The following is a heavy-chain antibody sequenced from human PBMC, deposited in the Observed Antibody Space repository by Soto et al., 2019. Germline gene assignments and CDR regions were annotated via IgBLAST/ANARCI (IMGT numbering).Heavy chain of an antibody. CDR1: GFTFSSYA. J-gene: IGHJ5*02. Sequence: EVQLLESGGGLVQPGGSLRLSCAASGFTFSSYAMSWVRQAPGKGLEWVAAISGSGGSTYYADAVKGRFTISRDNSKNSLYRQMNSLRAEDTAVYYCARRGGRAVAGSGWFDPWGQGTLVTVSS. V-gene: IGHV3-23*01. CDR2: ISGSGGST. CDR3: ARRGGRAVAGSGWFDP. D-gene: IGHD6-19*01.